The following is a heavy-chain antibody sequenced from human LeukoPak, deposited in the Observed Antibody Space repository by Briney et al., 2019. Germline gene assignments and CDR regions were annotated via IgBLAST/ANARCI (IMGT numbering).Heavy chain of an antibody. V-gene: IGHV4-4*07. D-gene: IGHD3-10*01. CDR2: IYTSGST. CDR3: ARGIYYYGSGSYSAYYFDY. J-gene: IGHJ4*02. Sequence: PETLSLTCTVSGGSISSYYWSWIRQPAGKGLEWIGRIYTSGSTNYNPSLKSRVTMSVDTSKNQFSLKLSSVTAADTAVYYCARGIYYYGSGSYSAYYFDYWGQGTLVTVSS. CDR1: GGSISSYY.